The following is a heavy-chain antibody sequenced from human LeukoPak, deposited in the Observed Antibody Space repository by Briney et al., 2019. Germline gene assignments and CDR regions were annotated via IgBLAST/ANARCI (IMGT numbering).Heavy chain of an antibody. D-gene: IGHD3-22*01. CDR1: GYSIISGYY. CDR3: ARSYYYDYRQIDY. V-gene: IGHV4-38-2*02. J-gene: IGHJ4*02. Sequence: PSETLSLTCSVSGYSIISGYYWGWIRQPPGKGLEWLGSIYYSGSTYYNPSLKSRVTISVDTSKNQFSLNLYSVTAADTAVFYCARSYYYDYRQIDYWGQGTLVTVSS. CDR2: IYYSGST.